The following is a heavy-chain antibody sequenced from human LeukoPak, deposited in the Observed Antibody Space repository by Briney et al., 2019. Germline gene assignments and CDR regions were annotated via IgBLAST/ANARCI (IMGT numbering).Heavy chain of an antibody. V-gene: IGHV3-7*01. CDR1: GFTFSNYW. J-gene: IGHJ4*02. CDR3: ARDGYNYAGSDY. CDR2: IKQDRSEK. Sequence: GGSLRLSCAASGFTFSNYWMSWVRQAPGKGLEWVANIKQDRSEKYYVDSVKGRFTISRDNAKNSLYLQMNSLRAEETAVYYCARDGYNYAGSDYWGQGTLVTVSS. D-gene: IGHD5-24*01.